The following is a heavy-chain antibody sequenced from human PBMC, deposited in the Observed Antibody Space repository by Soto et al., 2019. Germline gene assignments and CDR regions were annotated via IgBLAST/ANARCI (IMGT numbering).Heavy chain of an antibody. V-gene: IGHV4-59*01. D-gene: IGHD3-3*01. Sequence: PSETLSLTCTVSGGSISSYYWSWIRQPPGKGLEWIGYIYYSGSTNYNPSLKSRVTISVDTSKNQFSLKLSSVTAADTAVYYCASRLWSFYSPLDYGGQGTLVTVSS. CDR3: ASRLWSFYSPLDY. J-gene: IGHJ4*02. CDR2: IYYSGST. CDR1: GGSISSYY.